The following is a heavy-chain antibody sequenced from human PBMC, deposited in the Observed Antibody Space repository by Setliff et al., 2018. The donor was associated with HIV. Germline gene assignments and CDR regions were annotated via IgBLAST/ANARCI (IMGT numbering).Heavy chain of an antibody. Sequence: SETLSLTCAVSGYSISSGYYWGWIRQPPGRGLEWIGNIYHSGGTHYNPPLRSRVTISVDTFKNQFSLKLSSVTAADTAVYHCARPSTGGGYNYWYFDLWGRGTLVTVS. CDR2: IYHSGGT. V-gene: IGHV4-38-2*01. J-gene: IGHJ2*01. D-gene: IGHD5-12*01. CDR3: ARPSTGGGYNYWYFDL. CDR1: GYSISSGYY.